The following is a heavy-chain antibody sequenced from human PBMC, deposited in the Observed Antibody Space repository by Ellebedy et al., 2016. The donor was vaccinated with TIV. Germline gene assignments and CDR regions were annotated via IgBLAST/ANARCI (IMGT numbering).Heavy chain of an antibody. CDR1: GFTFSDHY. J-gene: IGHJ6*02. CDR3: TTSAMKLYYDFWSGYDYGMDV. Sequence: GGSLRLSCAASGFTFSDHYMDWVRQAPGKGLEWVGRIKSKTDGGTTDYAAPVKGRFTISRDDSKNTLYLQMNSLKTEDTAVYYCTTSAMKLYYDFWSGYDYGMDVWGQGTTVTVSS. CDR2: IKSKTDGGTT. D-gene: IGHD3-3*01. V-gene: IGHV3-15*01.